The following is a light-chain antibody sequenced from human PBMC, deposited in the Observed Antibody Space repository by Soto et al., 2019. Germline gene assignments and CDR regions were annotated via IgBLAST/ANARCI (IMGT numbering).Light chain of an antibody. Sequence: EIVMTQSPATLSVSPGERATLFCRASQSVSSNLAWYQQKPGQAPRLLIYGASTRATGIPARFSGSGSGAEFTLTISSLQSADFAVDYCQQYNNWPGTFGQGTKVEIK. CDR2: GAS. J-gene: IGKJ1*01. CDR3: QQYNNWPGT. V-gene: IGKV3-15*01. CDR1: QSVSSN.